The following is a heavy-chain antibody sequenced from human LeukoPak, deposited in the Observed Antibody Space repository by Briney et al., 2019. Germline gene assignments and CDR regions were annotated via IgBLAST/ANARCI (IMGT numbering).Heavy chain of an antibody. CDR2: ISSTGTYI. Sequence: GESLRLSCATSGFTFSSSTFGSYSMNWVRQAPGEGLEWVSSISSTGTYIYYTDSVKGRFTISRDIANSLLYLQMNSLRADDAAVYYCARDLDYSTGFDYWGQGTLVTVSS. CDR3: ARDLDYSTGFDY. D-gene: IGHD4-11*01. J-gene: IGHJ4*02. CDR1: GFTFSSSTFGSYS. V-gene: IGHV3-21*01.